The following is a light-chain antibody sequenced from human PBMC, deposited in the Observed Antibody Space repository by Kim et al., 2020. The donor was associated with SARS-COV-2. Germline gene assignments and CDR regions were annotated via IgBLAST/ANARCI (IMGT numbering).Light chain of an antibody. CDR1: SIGSIN. J-gene: IGLJ2*01. Sequence: SYELTQPLSVSVALGQTARITCGGNSIGSINVHWYQQKPGQAPVLVIYRDSNRPSGIPERLSGSNSGNTATLTISRAQAGDEADYYCQVWDSSTVVFGGGTKLTVL. V-gene: IGLV3-9*01. CDR2: RDS. CDR3: QVWDSSTVV.